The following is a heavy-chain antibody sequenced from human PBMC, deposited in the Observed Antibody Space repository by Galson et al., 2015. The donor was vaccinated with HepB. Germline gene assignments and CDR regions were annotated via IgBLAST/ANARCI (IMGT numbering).Heavy chain of an antibody. CDR2: VLHTGNT. V-gene: IGHV4-34*12. J-gene: IGHJ5*02. CDR1: GESFSGFY. D-gene: IGHD3-10*01. Sequence: ETLSLTCAVYGESFSGFYWNWIRQTPGKGLEWIGDVLHTGNTNYNPSLKSRVTISVDTSKNQFSLKLSSVTAADTAVYYCAREWFGELLYPLPYNWFDPWGQGTLVTVSS. CDR3: AREWFGELLYPLPYNWFDP.